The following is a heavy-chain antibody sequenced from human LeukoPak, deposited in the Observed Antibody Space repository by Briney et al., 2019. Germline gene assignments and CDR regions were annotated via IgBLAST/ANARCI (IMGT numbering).Heavy chain of an antibody. Sequence: PGGSLRLSCAASGFTFSDYYMSWIRQAPGKGLGWVSYNSSSASTIYYADSVKGRFTISRDNAKNSLYMQMNSLRAEDTAVYYCARVRSSSWYLLWGQGTLVTVSS. D-gene: IGHD6-13*01. CDR2: NSSSASTI. CDR1: GFTFSDYY. CDR3: ARVRSSSWYLL. V-gene: IGHV3-11*01. J-gene: IGHJ4*02.